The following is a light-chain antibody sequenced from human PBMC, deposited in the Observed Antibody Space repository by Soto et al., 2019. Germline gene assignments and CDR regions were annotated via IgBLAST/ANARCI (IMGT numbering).Light chain of an antibody. V-gene: IGKV1-5*01. CDR1: QSIRSC. Sequence: DIQMTQSPSTLSASVGDRVTITCRASQSIRSCLAWYQHKPGEAPKLLIYDASSLPSGVPSRFSGSGSGTEGTLTISSLQPDDFATYHCQQCKAYPLTFGGGTKVDIK. J-gene: IGKJ4*01. CDR2: DAS. CDR3: QQCKAYPLT.